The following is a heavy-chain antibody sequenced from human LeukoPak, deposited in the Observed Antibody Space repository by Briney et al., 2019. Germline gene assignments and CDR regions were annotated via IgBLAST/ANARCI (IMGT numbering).Heavy chain of an antibody. CDR2: FDPEVGKT. Sequence: ASVKVSCKVSRYTVTEFSMHWVRQAPGKGLEWVGGFDPEVGKTIYAQKFQGRVTLTEDTSTDTAYMQLRSLTFEDTAVYYCATLGPTMGGLLEGGGFDCWGQGTLVTVSS. CDR3: ATLGPTMGGLLEGGGFDC. V-gene: IGHV1-24*01. CDR1: RYTVTEFS. J-gene: IGHJ4*02. D-gene: IGHD1-26*01.